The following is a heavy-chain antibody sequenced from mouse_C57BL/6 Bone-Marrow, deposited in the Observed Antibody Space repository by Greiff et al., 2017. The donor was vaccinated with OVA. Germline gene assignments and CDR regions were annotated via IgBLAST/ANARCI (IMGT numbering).Heavy chain of an antibody. Sequence: EVQLVESGGGLVQPKGSLKLSCAASGFSFNTYAMNWVRQAPGKGLEWVARIRSKSNNYATYYAESVKDRFTISRDDSESMLYLQMNNLKTEDTAMYYCVRHQAQATAWFAYWGQGTLVTVSA. V-gene: IGHV10-1*01. J-gene: IGHJ3*01. CDR3: VRHQAQATAWFAY. D-gene: IGHD3-2*02. CDR2: IRSKSNNYAT. CDR1: GFSFNTYA.